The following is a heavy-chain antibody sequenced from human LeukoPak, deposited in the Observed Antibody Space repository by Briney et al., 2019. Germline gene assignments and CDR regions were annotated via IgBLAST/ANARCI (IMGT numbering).Heavy chain of an antibody. D-gene: IGHD3-22*01. CDR1: GGSISSYY. V-gene: IGHV4-59*01. CDR2: IYYSGST. J-gene: IGHJ4*02. CDR3: ARDTGAHYYYDSSGYYDY. Sequence: PSETLSLTCTVSGGSISSYYWSWIRQPPGKGLEWIGYIYYSGSTNYNPSLKSRVTISVDTSKNQFSLKLSSVTAADTAVYYCARDTGAHYYYDSSGYYDYWGQGTLVTVSS.